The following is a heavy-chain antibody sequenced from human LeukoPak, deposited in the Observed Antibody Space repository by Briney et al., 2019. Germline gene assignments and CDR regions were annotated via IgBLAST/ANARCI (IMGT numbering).Heavy chain of an antibody. V-gene: IGHV3-23*01. J-gene: IGHJ4*02. D-gene: IGHD2-21*02. CDR1: GFTFSSYA. CDR2: ISDSGDST. CDR3: AKAGRLLFYDY. Sequence: GGSLRLSCAASGFTFSSYAMSWVRQAPGKGLEWASAISDSGDSTYYADSVKGRFTISRDNSKNTLYLQMNSLRAEDTAVYYCAKAGRLLFYDYWGQGTLVTVSS.